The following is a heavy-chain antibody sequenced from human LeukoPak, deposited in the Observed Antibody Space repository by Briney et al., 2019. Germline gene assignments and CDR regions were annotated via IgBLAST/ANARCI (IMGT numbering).Heavy chain of an antibody. D-gene: IGHD3-10*01. CDR1: GFTFDDYG. Sequence: GGSLRLSWAAAGFTFDDYGMSWVRQAPGKGLEWVSGINWNGGSTGYADSVKGRFTISRDNAKNSLYLQMNSLRAEDTALYYCARVGSITMVRGLDYWGQGTLVTVSS. V-gene: IGHV3-20*04. CDR2: INWNGGST. J-gene: IGHJ4*02. CDR3: ARVGSITMVRGLDY.